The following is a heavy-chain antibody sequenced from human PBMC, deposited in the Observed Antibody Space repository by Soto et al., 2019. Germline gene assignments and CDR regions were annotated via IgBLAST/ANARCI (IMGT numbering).Heavy chain of an antibody. J-gene: IGHJ6*02. CDR2: IYYSGST. Sequence: NPSETLSLTCTVSGGSISSGGYYWSWIRQHPGKGLEWIGYIYYSGSTYYNPSLKSRVTISVDTSKNQFSLKLSSVTAADTAVYYCARDSFINYDFWSGSYYGMDVWGQGTTVTVSS. CDR3: ARDSFINYDFWSGSYYGMDV. CDR1: GGSISSGGYY. D-gene: IGHD3-3*01. V-gene: IGHV4-31*03.